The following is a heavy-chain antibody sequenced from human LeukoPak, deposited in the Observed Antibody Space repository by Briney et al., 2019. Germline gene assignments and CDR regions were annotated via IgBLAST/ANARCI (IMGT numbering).Heavy chain of an antibody. J-gene: IGHJ4*02. CDR1: GFTFSSYA. CDR2: ISGSGGST. Sequence: GGSLRLSCEVSGFTFSSYAMSWVRQAPGKGLEWVSAISGSGGSTKYVDSVKGRFTISRDNSKNTLYLQMNSLRAEDTAVYHCAKVGYSYGLEYYYWGQGTLVSVSS. D-gene: IGHD5-18*01. CDR3: AKVGYSYGLEYYY. V-gene: IGHV3-23*01.